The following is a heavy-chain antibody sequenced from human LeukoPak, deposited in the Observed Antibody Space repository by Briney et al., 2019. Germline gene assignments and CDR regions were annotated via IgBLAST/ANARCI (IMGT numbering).Heavy chain of an antibody. J-gene: IGHJ3*02. CDR3: AKDRSGSYYVPYAFDI. V-gene: IGHV3-30*02. Sequence: GGSLRLSCAASGFTFSSYGMHWVRQAPGKGLEWVAFIRYDGSNKYYADSVKGRFTISRDNSKNTLYLQMNSLRAEDTAVYYCAKDRSGSYYVPYAFDIWGQGTMVTVSS. CDR2: IRYDGSNK. CDR1: GFTFSSYG. D-gene: IGHD1-26*01.